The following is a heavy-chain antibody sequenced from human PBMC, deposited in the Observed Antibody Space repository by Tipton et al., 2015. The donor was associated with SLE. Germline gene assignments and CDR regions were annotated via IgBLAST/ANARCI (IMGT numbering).Heavy chain of an antibody. V-gene: IGHV3-30*04. D-gene: IGHD2-8*02. CDR1: GFTFSIYT. CDR3: ARDFISCPSGVCPPFAY. CDR2: ISYDGSNK. J-gene: IGHJ4*02. Sequence: SLRLSCAASGFTFSIYTMHWVRQAPGKGLEWVAVISYDGSNKYYADSVKGRFTISRDNSKNTLYLQMNSLRAEDTAVYYCARDFISCPSGVCPPFAYWGQGTLVTVSS.